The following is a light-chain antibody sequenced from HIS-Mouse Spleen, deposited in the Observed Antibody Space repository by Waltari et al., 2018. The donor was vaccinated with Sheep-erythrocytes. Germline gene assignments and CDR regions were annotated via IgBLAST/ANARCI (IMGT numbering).Light chain of an antibody. V-gene: IGLV3-19*01. Sequence: SSELTQAPAVPVPLAQTGRTTCQGASLRCYYASWYQQKQGQAPVLVIYGKNTRPSGIPDRFSGSSSGNTASLTITGAQAEDEADYYCNSRDSSGKVFGGGTKLTVL. CDR2: GKN. CDR3: NSRDSSGKV. J-gene: IGLJ2*01. CDR1: SLRCYY.